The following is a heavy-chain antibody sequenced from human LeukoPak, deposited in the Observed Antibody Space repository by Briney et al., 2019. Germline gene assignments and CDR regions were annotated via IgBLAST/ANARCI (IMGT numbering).Heavy chain of an antibody. CDR1: GGTFSSYA. V-gene: IGHV1-69*04. D-gene: IGHD3-22*01. CDR2: IIPILGIA. J-gene: IGHJ5*02. Sequence: SVKVSCKASGGTFSSYAISWVRQAPGQGLEWMGRIIPILGIANYAQKFQGRVTITADKSTSTAYMELSSLRPEDTAVYYCARATYYYDSSGYSTWGQGTLVTVSS. CDR3: ARATYYYDSSGYST.